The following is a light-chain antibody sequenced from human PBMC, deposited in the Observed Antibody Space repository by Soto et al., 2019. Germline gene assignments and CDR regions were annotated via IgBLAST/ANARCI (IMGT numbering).Light chain of an antibody. Sequence: QSAVTQPASVSGTPGQSITISCTGSTSDVGIYDFVSWYQHHPGRAPKLIVSEVSHRPSGVSNRFSGSKSGNTASLTISGLQSEDEADYYCISYTSDDVRYVFGTGTKVTAL. CDR2: EVS. CDR3: ISYTSDDVRYV. CDR1: TSDVGIYDF. V-gene: IGLV2-14*01. J-gene: IGLJ1*01.